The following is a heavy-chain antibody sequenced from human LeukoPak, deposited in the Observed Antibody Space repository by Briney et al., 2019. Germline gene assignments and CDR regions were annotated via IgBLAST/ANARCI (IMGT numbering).Heavy chain of an antibody. CDR3: ASLPDSSGAFDI. D-gene: IGHD3-22*01. Sequence: GGSLRLSCAASGFTLSSYWMSWVRQAPGKGLEWVANIKQDGSEKYYVDSVKGRFTISRDNAKNSLYLQMNSLRAEDTAVYYCASLPDSSGAFDIWGQGTMVTVSS. J-gene: IGHJ3*02. CDR1: GFTLSSYW. V-gene: IGHV3-7*01. CDR2: IKQDGSEK.